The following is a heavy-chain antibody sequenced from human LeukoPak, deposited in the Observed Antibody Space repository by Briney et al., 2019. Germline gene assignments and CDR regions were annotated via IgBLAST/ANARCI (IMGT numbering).Heavy chain of an antibody. CDR1: GGTFSSYA. Sequence: ASVKVSCKASGGTFSSYAISWVRQAPGQGLEWMGGIIPIFSTANYAQKFQGRVTITADESTSTAYMELSSLRSEDTAVYYCATLGYCSSTSCPTGDYYYYYGMDVWGQGTTVTVSS. V-gene: IGHV1-69*01. CDR3: ATLGYCSSTSCPTGDYYYYYGMDV. D-gene: IGHD2-2*01. CDR2: IIPIFSTA. J-gene: IGHJ6*02.